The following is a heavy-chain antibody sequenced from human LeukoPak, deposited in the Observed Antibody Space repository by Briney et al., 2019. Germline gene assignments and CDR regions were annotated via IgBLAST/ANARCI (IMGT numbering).Heavy chain of an antibody. Sequence: QPGGSLRLSCAASGFTFSSYWMHWVRQAPGKGLVWVSRINSDGSSTSYADSVKGRFTISRDNAKNTLYLQMNGLRAEDTAVYYCAREPRISSGFGYWGQGTLVTVSS. CDR1: GFTFSSYW. J-gene: IGHJ4*02. CDR2: INSDGSST. V-gene: IGHV3-74*01. CDR3: AREPRISSGFGY. D-gene: IGHD2/OR15-2a*01.